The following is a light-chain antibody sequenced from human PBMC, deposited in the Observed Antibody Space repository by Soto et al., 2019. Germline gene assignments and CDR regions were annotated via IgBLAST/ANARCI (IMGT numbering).Light chain of an antibody. V-gene: IGKV1-5*03. CDR3: QQYNSS. CDR2: KAS. CDR1: QSISNW. J-gene: IGKJ2*01. Sequence: DIQMTQSPSTLSASVGDRVTITCRASQSISNWLAWYQQKPGKAPKLLIYKASILESGVPSRFSGSGSGTEFTLTISSLQPDDFASYYCQQYNSSFGQGTKVDI.